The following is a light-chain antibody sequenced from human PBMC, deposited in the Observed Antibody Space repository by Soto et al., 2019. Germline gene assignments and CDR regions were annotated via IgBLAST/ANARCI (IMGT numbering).Light chain of an antibody. J-gene: IGLJ1*01. V-gene: IGLV2-14*01. Sequence: QSALTQPASVSGSPGQSITISCTGTSSDVGGYNYVSWYQQHPGKAPKLMIYEVSNRPSGVSNRFSGSKSGNTASLTIYGLQAEDEAAYYCSSYTSSSVYVFGTGTTVTVL. CDR2: EVS. CDR1: SSDVGGYNY. CDR3: SSYTSSSVYV.